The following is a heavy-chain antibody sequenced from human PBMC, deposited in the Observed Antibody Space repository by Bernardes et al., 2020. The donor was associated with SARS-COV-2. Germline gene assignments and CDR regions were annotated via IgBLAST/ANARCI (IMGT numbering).Heavy chain of an antibody. CDR3: ARVSYYYDSSGYYYFDY. V-gene: IGHV3-30-3*01. CDR1: GFTFRIYA. CDR2: ISYDGSNK. D-gene: IGHD3-22*01. Sequence: GGSLTLSCAASGFTFRIYAMHWVRQAPGKGLEWVAYISYDGSNKYYADSVEGRFTISRDNSKNTLYLQMNSLSAEDTAVYYCARVSYYYDSSGYYYFDYRGQGTLVTVSS. J-gene: IGHJ4*02.